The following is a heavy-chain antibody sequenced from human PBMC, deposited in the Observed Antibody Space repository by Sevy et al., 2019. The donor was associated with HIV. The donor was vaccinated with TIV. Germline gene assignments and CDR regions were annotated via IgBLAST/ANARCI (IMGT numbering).Heavy chain of an antibody. CDR2: ISSSDDNT. D-gene: IGHD7-27*01. J-gene: IGHJ4*02. Sequence: EGSLRLSCAASGFTFSTYAMSWVRQAPGKGLEWVSAISSSDDNTYYADSVKGRFTISRDNSRNTLCLQMNSLRAEDTAVYYCAKGRTGETWGQGTRVTVSS. CDR1: GFTFSTYA. V-gene: IGHV3-23*01. CDR3: AKGRTGET.